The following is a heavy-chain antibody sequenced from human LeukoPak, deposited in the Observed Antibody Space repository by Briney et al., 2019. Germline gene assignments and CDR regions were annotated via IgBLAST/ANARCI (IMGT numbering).Heavy chain of an antibody. CDR2: IYYSGST. CDR1: GGSISSYY. V-gene: IGHV4-59*01. D-gene: IGHD3-22*01. CDR3: ARAKIHYYDSSGYSNWFDP. J-gene: IGHJ5*02. Sequence: SETLSLTCTVSGGSISSYYWSWIRQPPGKGLEWIGYIYYSGSTNYNPSLKSRVTISVDTSKNQSSLKLSSVTAADTAVYYCARAKIHYYDSSGYSNWFDPWGQGTLVTVSS.